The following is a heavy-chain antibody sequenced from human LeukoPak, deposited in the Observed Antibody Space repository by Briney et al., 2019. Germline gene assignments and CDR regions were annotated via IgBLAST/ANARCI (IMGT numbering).Heavy chain of an antibody. D-gene: IGHD3-10*01. V-gene: IGHV3-53*01. CDR2: IYADGNT. Sequence: PGGSLRLSCAASGFLVNTNYMTWVRQAPGRGLEWVSFIYADGNTYYADSVKGRFTISRDISKNAVYLQMNSLRAEDTAVYYCARDGSGSYYNLGWFDPWGQGTLVTVSS. J-gene: IGHJ5*02. CDR1: GFLVNTNY. CDR3: ARDGSGSYYNLGWFDP.